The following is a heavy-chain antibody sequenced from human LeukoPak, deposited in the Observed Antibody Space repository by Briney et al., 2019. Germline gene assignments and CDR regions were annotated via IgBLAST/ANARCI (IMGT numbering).Heavy chain of an antibody. CDR3: AKSTPDDRYYFYYFMDV. D-gene: IGHD1-1*01. Sequence: ASVKVSCKASGYTFTGYYMHWVRQAPGQGLEWMGWINPNSGDTNYAQKFQGRVTMTRDTSISTAYMELSRLRSDDTAVYYCAKSTPDDRYYFYYFMDVWGKGTTVSVSS. J-gene: IGHJ6*03. CDR1: GYTFTGYY. CDR2: INPNSGDT. V-gene: IGHV1-2*02.